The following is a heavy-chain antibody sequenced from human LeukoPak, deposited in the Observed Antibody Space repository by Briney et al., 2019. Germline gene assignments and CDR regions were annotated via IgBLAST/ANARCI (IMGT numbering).Heavy chain of an antibody. V-gene: IGHV4-34*01. CDR3: ARAGGAVPAARRFHTDV. CDR1: GGSFSDYY. Sequence: PSETLSLTCAVYGGSFSDYYWTWIRQPPGKGLEWIGEINHSGSSNYNPSLKSRVTISIDTSKNQFSLKLSSVTAADTAVYHCARAGGAVPAARRFHTDVWGEGTTVTVSS. J-gene: IGHJ6*03. D-gene: IGHD2-2*01. CDR2: INHSGSS.